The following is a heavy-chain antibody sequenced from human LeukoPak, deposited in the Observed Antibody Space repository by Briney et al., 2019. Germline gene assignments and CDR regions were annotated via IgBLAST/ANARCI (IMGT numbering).Heavy chain of an antibody. J-gene: IGHJ3*02. CDR2: IYYSGST. CDR3: ARDGWYNAFDI. V-gene: IGHV4-59*12. D-gene: IGHD6-19*01. Sequence: PLETLSLTCTVSGGSISSYYWSWIRQPPGKGLEWIGYIYYSGSTNYNPSLKSRVTISVDTSKNQFSLKLSSVTAADTAVYYCARDGWYNAFDIWGQGTMVTVSS. CDR1: GGSISSYY.